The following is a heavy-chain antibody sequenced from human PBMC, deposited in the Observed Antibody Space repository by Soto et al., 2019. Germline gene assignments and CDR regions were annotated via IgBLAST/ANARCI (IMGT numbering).Heavy chain of an antibody. V-gene: IGHV2-5*02. J-gene: IGHJ5*02. Sequence: INLKESGPAVVKPTQTLTLTCTFSGFSLSARGEGVSWVRQPPGKALEFLALIFWDDDTRYNPSLRDRLTITKATSKNLVVLTMTKMDPVDTATYFCAHRSRIVTGPWGPGTLVTVSS. D-gene: IGHD3-9*01. CDR2: IFWDDDT. CDR1: GFSLSARGEG. CDR3: AHRSRIVTGP.